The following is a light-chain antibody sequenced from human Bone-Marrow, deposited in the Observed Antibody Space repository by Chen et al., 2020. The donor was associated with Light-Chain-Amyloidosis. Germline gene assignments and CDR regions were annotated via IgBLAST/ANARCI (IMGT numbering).Light chain of an antibody. Sequence: QSALTQPASVSGFPGQSITISCTGTSSDVGGDNHVSWYQQHPDKAPKLMIYEVTNRPSWVPDRFSGPKSDNTASLTISGLQTEDEADYFCSSYTITNTLVFGSGTRVTVL. V-gene: IGLV2-14*01. J-gene: IGLJ1*01. CDR2: EVT. CDR3: SSYTITNTLV. CDR1: SSDVGGDNH.